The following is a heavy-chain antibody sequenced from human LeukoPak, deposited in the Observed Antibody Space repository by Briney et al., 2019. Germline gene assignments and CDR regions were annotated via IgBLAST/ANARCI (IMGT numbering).Heavy chain of an antibody. CDR2: IYTSGST. V-gene: IGHV4-61*02. Sequence: SQTLSLTCTVSGGSISSGSYYWSWIRQPAGKGLEWIGRIYTSGSTNYNPSLKSRVTISVDTFKNQFSLKLSSVTAADTAVYYCASYTGNDAFDIWGQGTMVTVSS. CDR3: ASYTGNDAFDI. CDR1: GGSISSGSYY. D-gene: IGHD2-2*02. J-gene: IGHJ3*02.